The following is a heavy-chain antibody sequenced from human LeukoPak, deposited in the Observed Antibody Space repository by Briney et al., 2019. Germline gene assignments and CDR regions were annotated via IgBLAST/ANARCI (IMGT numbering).Heavy chain of an antibody. CDR3: AKDRFRATIFGVGNWFDP. V-gene: IGHV3-23*01. CDR1: GFTFSSYA. Sequence: GSLRLSFAASGFTFSSYAMSWVRQAPGKGLEWVSAISGSGGSTYYADSVKGRFPTSRDNSKNTLYLQKNSLRAEDTAVYYCAKDRFRATIFGVGNWFDPWGQGTLVTVSS. CDR2: ISGSGGST. J-gene: IGHJ5*02. D-gene: IGHD3-3*01.